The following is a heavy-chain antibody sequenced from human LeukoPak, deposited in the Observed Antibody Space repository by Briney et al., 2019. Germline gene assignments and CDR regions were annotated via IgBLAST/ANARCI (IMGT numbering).Heavy chain of an antibody. Sequence: PETLSLTCTVSGGSISSSSYYWGWIRQPPGKGLEWIGSIYYSGSTYYNPSLKSRVTISVDTSKNQFSLKLSSVTAADTAVYYCASSEEWFGELFIYWGQGTLVTVSS. J-gene: IGHJ4*02. CDR2: IYYSGST. CDR1: GGSISSSSYY. V-gene: IGHV4-39*01. CDR3: ASSEEWFGELFIY. D-gene: IGHD3-10*01.